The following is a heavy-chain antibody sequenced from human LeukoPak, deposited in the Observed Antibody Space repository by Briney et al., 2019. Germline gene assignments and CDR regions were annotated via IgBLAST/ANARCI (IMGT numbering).Heavy chain of an antibody. CDR3: ARDSPIYDSSGYYDYYYYYMDV. Sequence: SGGSLRLSCAASGFTFSSYWMSWVRQAPGKGLEWVANIKQDGSEKYYVDSVKGRFTISRDNAKNSPYLQMNSLRAEDTAVYYCARDSPIYDSSGYYDYYYYYMDVWGKGTTVTVSS. CDR2: IKQDGSEK. J-gene: IGHJ6*03. CDR1: GFTFSSYW. D-gene: IGHD3-22*01. V-gene: IGHV3-7*01.